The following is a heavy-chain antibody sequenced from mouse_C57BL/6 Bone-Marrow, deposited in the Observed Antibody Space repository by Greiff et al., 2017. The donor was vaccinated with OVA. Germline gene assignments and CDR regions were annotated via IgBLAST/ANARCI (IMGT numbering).Heavy chain of an antibody. V-gene: IGHV5-15*04. CDR3: ARHENYGRRYFDV. CDR1: GFTFSDYG. J-gene: IGHJ1*03. D-gene: IGHD1-1*01. Sequence: EVMLVESGGGLVQPGGSLKLSCAASGFTFSDYGMAWVRQAPRKGSAWVAFISNLAYSIYYADTVTGRFTISRENAKNTLYLERSSLRSEDTAMYYCARHENYGRRYFDVWGTGTTVTVSS. CDR2: ISNLAYSI.